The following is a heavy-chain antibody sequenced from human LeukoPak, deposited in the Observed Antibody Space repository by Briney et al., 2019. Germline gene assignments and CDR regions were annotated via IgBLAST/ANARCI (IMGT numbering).Heavy chain of an antibody. CDR2: IYYSGST. CDR1: GGSISSYY. Sequence: PSETLSLTCTVSGGSISSYYWSWIRQPPGKGLEWIGYIYYSGSTNYNPSLKSRVTISVDTSKNQFSLKLGSVTAADTAVYYCARSVDIVATIWGNWGQGTLVTVSS. J-gene: IGHJ4*02. CDR3: ARSVDIVATIWGN. D-gene: IGHD5-12*01. V-gene: IGHV4-59*01.